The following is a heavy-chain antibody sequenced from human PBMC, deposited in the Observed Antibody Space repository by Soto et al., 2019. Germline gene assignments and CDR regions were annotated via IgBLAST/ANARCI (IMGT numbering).Heavy chain of an antibody. D-gene: IGHD4-17*01. Sequence: EVQLLQSGGGLVQPGGSLRLSCVGSGFTFSRYAMIWVRQTPGKGLEWVSGIGDRGTTTSYADSVKGRFTISRDDSGNPLLLQLHRLRAEDTAVCYCANDRLGDYYYYGMDVWGQGTTVTVS. CDR1: GFTFSRYA. CDR3: ANDRLGDYYYYGMDV. J-gene: IGHJ6*02. CDR2: IGDRGTTT. V-gene: IGHV3-23*01.